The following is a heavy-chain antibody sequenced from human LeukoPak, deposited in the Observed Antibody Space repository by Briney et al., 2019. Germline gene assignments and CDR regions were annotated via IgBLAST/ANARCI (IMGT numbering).Heavy chain of an antibody. V-gene: IGHV1-3*01. CDR1: GYTFTSYA. CDR3: ARDFGYCSSTSCYTQGWFDP. Sequence: ASVKVSCKASGYTFTSYAMHWVRQAPGQRLEWVGWINAGNGNTKYSQKFQGRVTITRDTSASTAYMELSSLRSEDTAVYYCARDFGYCSSTSCYTQGWFDPWGQGTVVTVSS. CDR2: INAGNGNT. J-gene: IGHJ5*02. D-gene: IGHD2-2*02.